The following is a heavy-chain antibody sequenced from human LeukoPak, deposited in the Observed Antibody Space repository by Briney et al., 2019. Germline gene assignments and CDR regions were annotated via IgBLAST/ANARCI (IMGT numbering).Heavy chain of an antibody. CDR3: ARSPGYCTSTSCYAGFWF. CDR2: IKQDGSEK. V-gene: IGHV3-7*01. D-gene: IGHD2-2*01. CDR1: GFTFSIYW. Sequence: PGGSLRLSCAASGFTFSIYWMSWVRPAPGEGLEWVVNIKQDGSEKYTVDSVKGRFTISRDNAKNSLYLQMNSLRAEDTAVYYCARSPGYCTSTSCYAGFWFWGKGTTVTVSS. J-gene: IGHJ6*04.